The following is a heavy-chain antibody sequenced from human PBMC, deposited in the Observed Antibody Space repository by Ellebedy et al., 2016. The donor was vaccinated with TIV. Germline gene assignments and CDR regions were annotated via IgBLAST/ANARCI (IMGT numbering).Heavy chain of an antibody. V-gene: IGHV3-48*01. CDR3: AKSFTANWFDP. J-gene: IGHJ5*02. Sequence: GESLKISCAASGFTLSSYSMNWVRQAPGRGLEWVSSISSSSNTIYYADSVKGRFTISRDNAKNSLYLQMNSLRAEDTAVYYCAKSFTANWFDPWGQGTLVTVSS. CDR1: GFTLSSYS. CDR2: ISSSSNTI.